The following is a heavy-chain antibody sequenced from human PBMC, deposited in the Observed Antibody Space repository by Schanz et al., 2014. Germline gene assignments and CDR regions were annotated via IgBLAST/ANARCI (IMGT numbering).Heavy chain of an antibody. CDR3: ARDKGGYYPFDY. CDR1: GFTFSSYN. V-gene: IGHV3-21*01. CDR2: ISPSSSYI. D-gene: IGHD3-3*01. Sequence: VQLVESGGGLVQPGGSLRLSCAASGFTFSSYNINWVRQAPGKGLEYISSISPSSSYIYYADSVKGRFTISRDNAKNSLYLQMNSLTADDTAVYYCARDKGGYYPFDYWGRGTLVTVSS. J-gene: IGHJ4*02.